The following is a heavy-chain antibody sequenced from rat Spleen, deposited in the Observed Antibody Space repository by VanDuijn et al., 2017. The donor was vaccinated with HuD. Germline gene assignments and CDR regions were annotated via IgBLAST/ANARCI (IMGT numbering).Heavy chain of an antibody. Sequence: EVQVLESGGGLVQPGNSLKLSCATSGFTFSTAWMYWYRQFPEKRLEWVARIKAKSNNYATDYTESVKGRFTIPRDDSKSSIYLQMNNLKKEDTAIYYCAWVSANRYYFDYWGQGVMVTVSS. V-gene: IGHV6-6*01. CDR3: AWVSANRYYFDY. D-gene: IGHD3-8*01. CDR1: GFTFSTAW. CDR2: IKAKSNNYAT. J-gene: IGHJ2*01.